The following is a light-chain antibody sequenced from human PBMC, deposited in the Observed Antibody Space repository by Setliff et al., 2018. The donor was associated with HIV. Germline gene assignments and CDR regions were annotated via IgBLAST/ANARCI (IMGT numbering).Light chain of an antibody. J-gene: IGKJ1*01. CDR2: GAS. CDR3: QQYVSPPQA. V-gene: IGKV3-20*01. CDR1: QSLGSSY. Sequence: EIVLTPSPDTLSLSPGERATLSCRASQSLGSSYLAWYQQKPGQAPRLLIYGASSRATGIPDRFSGSGSGTDFTLTISRLEPEDFAVYYCQQYVSPPQAFGQGTKVDIK.